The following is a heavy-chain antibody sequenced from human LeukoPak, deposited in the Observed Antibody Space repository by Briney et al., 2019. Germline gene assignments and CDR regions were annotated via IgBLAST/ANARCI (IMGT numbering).Heavy chain of an antibody. CDR1: GFTFSSYG. V-gene: IGHV3-66*01. Sequence: GGSLRLSCAASGFTFSSYGMHWVRQAPGKGLEWVSVIYSGGSTYYADSVKGRFTISRDNSKNTLYLQMNSLRAEDTAVYYCARVGGSGSYLDYWGQGTLVTVSS. D-gene: IGHD3-10*01. J-gene: IGHJ4*02. CDR2: IYSGGST. CDR3: ARVGGSGSYLDY.